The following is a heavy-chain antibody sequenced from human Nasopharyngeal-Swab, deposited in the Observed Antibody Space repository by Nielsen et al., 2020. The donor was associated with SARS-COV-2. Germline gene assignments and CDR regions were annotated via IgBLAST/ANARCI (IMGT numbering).Heavy chain of an antibody. CDR1: GGSVRSSTYY. D-gene: IGHD2-21*01. Sequence: SETLSLTCTVSGGSVRSSTYYWSWIRQPPGKGLEWIGRIYYSGSTYYNPPLKNRLTMSVDTSKNQFSLKLFSVTAADAAVYYCASSGLLDPFYNGGPGTLVTVSS. J-gene: IGHJ4*02. CDR3: ASSGLLDPFYN. CDR2: IYYSGST. V-gene: IGHV4-39*01.